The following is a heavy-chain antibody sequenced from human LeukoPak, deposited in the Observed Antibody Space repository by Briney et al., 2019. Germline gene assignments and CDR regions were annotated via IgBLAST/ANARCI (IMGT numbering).Heavy chain of an antibody. D-gene: IGHD1-26*01. CDR3: AKDQIDWEWELLIGSFDY. CDR2: ISYDGSNK. V-gene: IGHV3-30*18. CDR1: GFTFSSYG. J-gene: IGHJ4*02. Sequence: GGSLRLSCAASGFTFSSYGMHWVHQAPGKGLEWVAVISYDGSNKYYADSVKGRFTISRDNSKNTLYLQMNSLRAEDTAVYYCAKDQIDWEWELLIGSFDYWGQGTLVTVSS.